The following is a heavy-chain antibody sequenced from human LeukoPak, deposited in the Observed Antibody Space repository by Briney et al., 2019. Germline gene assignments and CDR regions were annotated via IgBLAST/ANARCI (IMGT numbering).Heavy chain of an antibody. J-gene: IGHJ4*02. V-gene: IGHV3-23*01. D-gene: IGHD3-22*01. CDR2: ISDRGDRT. Sequence: GGSLRLSCAASGLTVSSTSMTWVRQAPGKGLEWVSAISDRGDRTWDADSVKGRVTISRDNYKNTLFLQMNSLRAEDTAIYYCAKDSYDSSGSRYDYWGQGTLVTVSS. CDR3: AKDSYDSSGSRYDY. CDR1: GLTVSSTS.